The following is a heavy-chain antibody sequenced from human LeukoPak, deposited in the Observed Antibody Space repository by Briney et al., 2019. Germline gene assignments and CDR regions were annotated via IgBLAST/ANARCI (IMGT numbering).Heavy chain of an antibody. Sequence: ASVKVSCKASGYTFTSYGISWVRQAPGQGLEWMGWISAYNGNTNYAQKLQGRVTMTTDTSTSTAYMELRSLRSDDTAVYYCARPPATAIAPIEEYYFDSWGQGTLVTVSS. CDR2: ISAYNGNT. CDR3: ARPPATAIAPIEEYYFDS. J-gene: IGHJ4*02. V-gene: IGHV1-18*01. D-gene: IGHD2-2*02. CDR1: GYTFTSYG.